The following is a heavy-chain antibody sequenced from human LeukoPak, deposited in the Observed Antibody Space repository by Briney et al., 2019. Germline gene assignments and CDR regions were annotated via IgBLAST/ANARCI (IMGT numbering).Heavy chain of an antibody. CDR3: ARDRYCSSTSCYYYYYGMDA. D-gene: IGHD2-2*01. CDR2: INPNSGGT. Sequence: ASVKVSCKASGYTFTGYYMHWVRQAPGQGLEWMGWINPNSGGTNYAQKFQGRVTMTTDTSTSTAYMELRSLRSDDTAVYYCARDRYCSSTSCYYYYYGMDAWGQGTTVTVSS. J-gene: IGHJ6*02. V-gene: IGHV1-2*02. CDR1: GYTFTGYY.